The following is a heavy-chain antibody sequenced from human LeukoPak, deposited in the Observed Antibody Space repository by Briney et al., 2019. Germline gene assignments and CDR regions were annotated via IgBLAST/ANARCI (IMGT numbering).Heavy chain of an antibody. CDR3: ARQLESGQLDRRYFDS. V-gene: IGHV1-8*01. Sequence: ASVKVSCKASGYTFTSYDINWVRPATGQGLEWMGWMNPNSGNTGYAQKFQGRVTMTRNTSISTAYMELTSLRSEDTAVYYCARQLESGQLDRRYFDSWGQGTLVTVSS. CDR2: MNPNSGNT. D-gene: IGHD6-13*01. J-gene: IGHJ4*02. CDR1: GYTFTSYD.